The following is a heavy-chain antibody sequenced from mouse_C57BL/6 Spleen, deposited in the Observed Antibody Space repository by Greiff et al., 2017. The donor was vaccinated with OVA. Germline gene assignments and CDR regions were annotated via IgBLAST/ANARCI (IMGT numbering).Heavy chain of an antibody. V-gene: IGHV1-64*01. D-gene: IGHD1-1*01. CDR3: ARREDYGSRYFDV. CDR2: IHPNSGST. CDR1: GYTFTSYW. Sequence: QVQLQQPGAELVKPGASVKLSCKASGYTFTSYWMHWVKLRPGQGLEWIGMIHPNSGSTNYNEKFKSKATLTVDKSSSTAYMQLSSLTSEDSAVDYCARREDYGSRYFDVWGTGTTVTVSS. J-gene: IGHJ1*03.